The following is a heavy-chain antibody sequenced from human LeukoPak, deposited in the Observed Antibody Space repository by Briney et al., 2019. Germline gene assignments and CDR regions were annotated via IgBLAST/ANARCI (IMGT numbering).Heavy chain of an antibody. CDR2: IYLRDGST. J-gene: IGHJ4*02. CDR3: ARDQEGFDY. CDR1: GYTFTNNY. Sequence: ASVKVSCKASGYTFTNNYLHWVRQAPGQGLEWMGMIYLRDGSTSYAQNFQGRVTVTRDTSTTTVHMELRGLRSEDTAVYYCARDQEGFDYWGQGTVVTVSS. V-gene: IGHV1-46*01.